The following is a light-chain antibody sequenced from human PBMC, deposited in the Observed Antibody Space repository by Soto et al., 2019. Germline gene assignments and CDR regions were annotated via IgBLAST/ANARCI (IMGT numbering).Light chain of an antibody. Sequence: EVTLTQSPATVSLSPGETATLSCGASRTPLRGYLAWYQQRPGLAPRLIIYDVSRRATGIPDRFSGSGSGTEFTLSISRVEPEDFAVYYCQNYGGSWTFGQGTKVEIK. CDR2: DVS. CDR1: RTPLRGY. V-gene: IGKV3D-20*01. CDR3: QNYGGSWT. J-gene: IGKJ1*01.